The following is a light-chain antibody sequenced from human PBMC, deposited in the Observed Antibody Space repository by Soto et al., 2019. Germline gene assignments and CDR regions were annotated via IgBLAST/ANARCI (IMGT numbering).Light chain of an antibody. CDR2: GAS. V-gene: IGKV3-15*01. Sequence: EIVMTQSPATLSVSPGERATLSCRASQSVYNNFDWYQQKPGQAPRLLVYGASTRATGIPARFSGSGSGTEFTLTISSLQSEDFAVYFCQQYNNWPPVTFGPGTKVDI. CDR1: QSVYNN. CDR3: QQYNNWPPVT. J-gene: IGKJ3*01.